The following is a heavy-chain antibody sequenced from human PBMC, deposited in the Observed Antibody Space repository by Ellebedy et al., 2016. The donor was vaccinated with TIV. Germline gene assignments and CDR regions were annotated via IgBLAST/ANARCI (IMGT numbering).Heavy chain of an antibody. Sequence: PGGSLRLSCAASGFNLGPYWMSWIRQAPGKGLEWIANIKQDGSERNYADSVRGRFAVSRDNARNSMYLQMGRLRIEDTALYYCVRDYDNWGQGTLVTVSS. V-gene: IGHV3-7*03. CDR1: GFNLGPYW. CDR3: VRDYDN. J-gene: IGHJ4*02. CDR2: IKQDGSER.